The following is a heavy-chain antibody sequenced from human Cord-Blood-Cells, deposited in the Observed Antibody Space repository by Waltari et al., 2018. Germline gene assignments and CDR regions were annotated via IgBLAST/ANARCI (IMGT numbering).Heavy chain of an antibody. Sequence: EVQLVESGGGLVKPGGSLRLSCAASGFTFSSYSMNWVRQAPGKGLEWVSSISSSSSYIYYADSVKGRFTISRDNAKNSLYLQRNSLRAEDTAVYYCASEVSVAAAGTSYYWGQGTLVTVSS. D-gene: IGHD6-13*01. CDR3: ASEVSVAAAGTSYY. V-gene: IGHV3-21*01. CDR2: ISSSSSYI. J-gene: IGHJ4*02. CDR1: GFTFSSYS.